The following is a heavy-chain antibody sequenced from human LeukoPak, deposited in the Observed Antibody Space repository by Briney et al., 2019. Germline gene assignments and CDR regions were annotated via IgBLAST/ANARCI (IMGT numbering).Heavy chain of an antibody. J-gene: IGHJ4*02. Sequence: SETLSLTCAVSGGSISSSNWWGWVRQPPGKGLEWIGEIYHSGSTNYNPSLKSRVTISVDTSKNQFSLKLSSVTAADTAVYYCARAHYYDSSGYSIAAHFDYWGQGTLVTVSS. CDR3: ARAHYYDSSGYSIAAHFDY. CDR2: IYHSGST. CDR1: GGSISSSNW. D-gene: IGHD3-22*01. V-gene: IGHV4-4*02.